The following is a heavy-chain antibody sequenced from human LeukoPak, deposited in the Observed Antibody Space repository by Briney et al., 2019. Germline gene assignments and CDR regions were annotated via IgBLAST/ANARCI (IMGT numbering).Heavy chain of an antibody. CDR2: IRYDGSKK. V-gene: IGHV3-30*02. J-gene: IGHJ4*02. D-gene: IGHD6-19*01. CDR3: AKTTGGWSDKLFDC. CDR1: GFTFSNFG. Sequence: PGGSLRLSCAASGFTFSNFGTHWVRQAPGKGLEWVAFIRYDGSKKYYADSVRGRFTISRDNSKNTLFLQMNSLTTEGTDVYYCAKTTGGWSDKLFDCWGQGTLVTVSS.